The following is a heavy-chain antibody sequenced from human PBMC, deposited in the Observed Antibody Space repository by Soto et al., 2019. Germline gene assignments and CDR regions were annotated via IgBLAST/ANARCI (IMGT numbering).Heavy chain of an antibody. D-gene: IGHD3-10*01. J-gene: IGHJ4*02. V-gene: IGHV3-20*04. Sequence: GGSLRLSCTMSGFNVDDYGMSWVRHVPGKGLEWVSGIYWKGGNRHYADSVKGRFTITRDNAKNSLYLQLDSLRAEDTALYYCVRSGDYRSGSYWYFFDYWGQGTQVTAPQ. CDR3: VRSGDYRSGSYWYFFDY. CDR1: GFNVDDYG. CDR2: IYWKGGNR.